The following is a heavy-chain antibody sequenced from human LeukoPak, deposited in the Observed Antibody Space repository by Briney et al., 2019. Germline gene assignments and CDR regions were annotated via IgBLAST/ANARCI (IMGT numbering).Heavy chain of an antibody. D-gene: IGHD3-10*01. Sequence: PGGSLRLSCAASGFTFSSYSMNWVRQAPGKGLEWVSSIISSSSYIYYADSVKGRFTISRDNAKNSLYLQMNSLRAEDTAVYYCARDPYYYGSGSYGEHSDYWGQGTLVTVSS. CDR1: GFTFSSYS. V-gene: IGHV3-21*01. CDR3: ARDPYYYGSGSYGEHSDY. CDR2: IISSSSYI. J-gene: IGHJ4*02.